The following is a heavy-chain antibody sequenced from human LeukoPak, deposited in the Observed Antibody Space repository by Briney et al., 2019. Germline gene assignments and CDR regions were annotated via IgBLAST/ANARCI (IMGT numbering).Heavy chain of an antibody. CDR1: GVSISNYY. Sequence: SETLSLTCTVSGVSISNYYWSWIRQPPGKGLEWIGFISDSGTTNYNPSLKSRLTISVDTSKSQLSLKLNSMTAADTALYYCARGMTSSWPGRLDYWGQGTLVTVSS. CDR2: ISDSGTT. J-gene: IGHJ4*02. V-gene: IGHV4-59*01. D-gene: IGHD6-13*01. CDR3: ARGMTSSWPGRLDY.